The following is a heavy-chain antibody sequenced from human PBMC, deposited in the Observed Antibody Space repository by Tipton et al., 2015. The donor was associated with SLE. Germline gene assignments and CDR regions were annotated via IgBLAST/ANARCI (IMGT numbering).Heavy chain of an antibody. Sequence: TLSLTCTVSGGSISSSSYYWGWIRQPPGKGLEWIGSIYYSGSTYYNPSLKSRVTISVDTSKNQFSLKLSPVTAAGTAVYYCARDGGCSGGSCFDYWGQGTLVTVSS. D-gene: IGHD2-15*01. CDR2: IYYSGST. CDR3: ARDGGCSGGSCFDY. CDR1: GGSISSSSYY. J-gene: IGHJ4*02. V-gene: IGHV4-39*07.